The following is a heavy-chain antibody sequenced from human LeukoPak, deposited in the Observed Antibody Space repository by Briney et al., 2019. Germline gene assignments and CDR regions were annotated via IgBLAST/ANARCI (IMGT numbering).Heavy chain of an antibody. J-gene: IGHJ4*02. CDR1: GFTFSDSC. D-gene: IGHD3-3*01. V-gene: IGHV3-7*01. CDR3: SKGGFGG. CDR2: IRQYGNSK. Sequence: GGSLRLSCAASGFTFSDSCMNWVRQAPGKGLEWVASIRQYGNSKFYLDSVRDRFTISRDNAKNSLYLQMASLRAEDTAVYYCSKGGFGGWGQGTLVTVSS.